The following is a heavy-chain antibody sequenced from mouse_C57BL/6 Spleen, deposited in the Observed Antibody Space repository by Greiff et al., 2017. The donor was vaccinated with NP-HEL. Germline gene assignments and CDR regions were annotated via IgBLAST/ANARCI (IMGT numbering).Heavy chain of an antibody. Sequence: VQLQQSGAELVKPGASVKLSCKASGYTFTEYTIHWVKQRSGQGLEWIGRFYPGSGSTTYNEKFKDKATLTADKSSSTAYMELSRMTTEDSAVYFCARHEVSTNGYFDVWGTGTTVTVSS. D-gene: IGHD1-1*01. V-gene: IGHV1-62-2*01. CDR1: GYTFTEYT. J-gene: IGHJ1*03. CDR3: ARHEVSTNGYFDV. CDR2: FYPGSGST.